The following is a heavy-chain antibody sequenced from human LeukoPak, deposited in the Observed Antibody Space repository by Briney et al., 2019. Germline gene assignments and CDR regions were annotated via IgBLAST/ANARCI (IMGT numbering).Heavy chain of an antibody. J-gene: IGHJ4*02. V-gene: IGHV4-39*01. CDR3: ARQSVRAIAIAARPGNYFDY. CDR1: GGSISGSSDY. Sequence: SETLSLTCTVSGGSISGSSDYWGWIRQPPGKGLEWIGSIYYSGNTYYNPSLKSRVTISLDTSKNRFSLKLSSVTAADTAVYYCARQSVRAIAIAARPGNYFDYWGQGTLVTVSS. CDR2: IYYSGNT. D-gene: IGHD6-6*01.